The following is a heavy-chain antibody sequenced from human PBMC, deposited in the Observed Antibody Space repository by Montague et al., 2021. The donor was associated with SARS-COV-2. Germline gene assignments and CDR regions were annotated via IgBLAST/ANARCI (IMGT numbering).Heavy chain of an antibody. J-gene: IGHJ4*02. CDR1: GFTFSSYG. CDR3: ARVRGYDFLTGYLDF. D-gene: IGHD3-9*01. CDR2: IWYDGSNK. V-gene: IGHV3-33*01. Sequence: SLRLSCAQSGFTFSSYGMHWVRQAPGKGLEWVAVIWYDGSNKYYADSVKGRFTISRDNSKNTLYLQMNSLRAEDTAVYYCARVRGYDFLTGYLDFWGQGTLVTVSS.